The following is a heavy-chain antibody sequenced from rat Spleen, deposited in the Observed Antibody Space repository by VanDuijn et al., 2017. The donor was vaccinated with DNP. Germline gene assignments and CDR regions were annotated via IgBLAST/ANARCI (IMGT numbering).Heavy chain of an antibody. Sequence: EVQLVESGGGVVQPGKSLKLSCAASGFSFSDSAMAWVRQSPKMGLEWVATIIYDGSHTFYRDSVQGRFIISRDNAKITLNLQMDSLRSEDTATYYCVTRGKYGGYDYWGQGVMVTISP. V-gene: IGHV5S10*01. CDR1: GFSFSDSA. CDR3: VTRGKYGGYDY. D-gene: IGHD1-11*01. CDR2: IIYDGSHT. J-gene: IGHJ2*01.